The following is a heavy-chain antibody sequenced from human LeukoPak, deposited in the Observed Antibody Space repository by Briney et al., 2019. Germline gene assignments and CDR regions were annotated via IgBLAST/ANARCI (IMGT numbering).Heavy chain of an antibody. J-gene: IGHJ4*02. CDR3: ARDHKKSIAVAGDFDF. CDR2: INPNSGGT. CDR1: GYTFTGYY. D-gene: IGHD6-19*01. Sequence: ASVKVSCKASGYTFTGYYMHWVRQAPGQGLEWMGWINPNSGGTNYARKFQGRVTMTRDTSISTAYMELSRLRSDDTAVYYCARDHKKSIAVAGDFDFWGQGTLVTVSS. V-gene: IGHV1-2*02.